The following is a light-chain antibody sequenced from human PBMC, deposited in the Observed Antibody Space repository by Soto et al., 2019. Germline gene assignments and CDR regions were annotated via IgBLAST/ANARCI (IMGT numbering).Light chain of an antibody. CDR2: GAS. V-gene: IGKV3-20*01. Sequence: EVVLTQSPGTLSLSPGERATLSCRASQSVRSSYVAWYQQKPGQAPRLLIYGASSRATGIPDRFSGSGSGTDFTLTISRLEPEDFAVSYCQQYGSSPFTFGPGTTVDIK. J-gene: IGKJ3*01. CDR1: QSVRSSY. CDR3: QQYGSSPFT.